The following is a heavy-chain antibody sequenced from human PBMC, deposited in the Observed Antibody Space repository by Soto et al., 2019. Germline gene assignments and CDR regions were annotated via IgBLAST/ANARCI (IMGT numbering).Heavy chain of an antibody. CDR3: ATLGDFWSGYYIHDY. D-gene: IGHD3-3*01. J-gene: IGHJ4*02. CDR2: FDPEDGET. V-gene: IGHV1-24*01. Sequence: GASVKVSCKVSGYTLTELSMHWVRQAPGKGLEWMGGFDPEDGETIYAQKFQGRVTMTEDTSTDTAYMELSSLRSEDTAVYYCATLGDFWSGYYIHDYWGQGTLVTVSS. CDR1: GYTLTELS.